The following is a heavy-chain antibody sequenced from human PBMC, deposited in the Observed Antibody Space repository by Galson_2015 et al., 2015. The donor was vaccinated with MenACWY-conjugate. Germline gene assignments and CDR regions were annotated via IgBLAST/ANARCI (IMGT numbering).Heavy chain of an antibody. J-gene: IGHJ4*02. Sequence: QSGAEVKKPGESLTISCTGSGYSFTNYWISWVRQMPGKGLGWMGRIDPGDSDTTYSPSFQGQVTFSADKSISTAYLQWSSLKASDTAMYYCARPARIGDSMDFEYWGQGTLVTASS. V-gene: IGHV5-51*01. D-gene: IGHD4-17*01. CDR3: ARPARIGDSMDFEY. CDR2: IDPGDSDT. CDR1: GYSFTNYW.